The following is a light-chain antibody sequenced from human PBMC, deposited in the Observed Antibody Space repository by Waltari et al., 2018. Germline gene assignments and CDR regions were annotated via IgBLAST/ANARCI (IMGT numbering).Light chain of an antibody. CDR3: AAWDDSLNGHVV. CDR1: YSNIGSNA. V-gene: IGLV1-44*01. CDR2: NNN. J-gene: IGLJ2*01. Sequence: QSVLTQPPSASGTPGQRVTISCSGSYSNIGSNAINWYQHLPGTAPKLLIYNNNQRPSGVPARFSGSKSGTSAFLAISGLQSEDEADYYCAAWDDSLNGHVVFGGGTKLTVL.